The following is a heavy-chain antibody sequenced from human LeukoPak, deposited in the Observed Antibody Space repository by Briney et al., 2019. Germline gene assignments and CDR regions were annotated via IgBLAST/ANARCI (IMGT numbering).Heavy chain of an antibody. CDR1: GFTFSSYA. CDR3: AREYYDFWSGYYQNTKYYFDY. V-gene: IGHV3-30-3*01. Sequence: QPGGSLRLSCAASGFTFSSYAMHWVRQAPGKGLEWVAVISYDGSNKYYADSVKGRFTISRDNSKNTLYLQMNSLRAEDTAVYYCAREYYDFWSGYYQNTKYYFDYWGQGTLVTVSS. J-gene: IGHJ4*02. D-gene: IGHD3-3*01. CDR2: ISYDGSNK.